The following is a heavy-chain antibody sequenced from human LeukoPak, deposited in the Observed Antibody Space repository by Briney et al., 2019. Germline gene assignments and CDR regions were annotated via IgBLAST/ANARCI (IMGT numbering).Heavy chain of an antibody. CDR3: ARDTSGWYKRFDY. J-gene: IGHJ4*02. V-gene: IGHV3-48*03. Sequence: QSGGSLRLSCAASGFTFSSYAMSWVRQAPGKGLEWISYISGSGSTIYYADSVKGRFTISRDNAKNSLYLQMNSLRAEDTAVYYCARDTSGWYKRFDYWGQGTLVTVSS. CDR1: GFTFSSYA. CDR2: ISGSGSTI. D-gene: IGHD6-19*01.